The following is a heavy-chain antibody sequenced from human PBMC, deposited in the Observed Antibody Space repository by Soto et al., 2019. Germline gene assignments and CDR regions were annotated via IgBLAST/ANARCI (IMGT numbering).Heavy chain of an antibody. J-gene: IGHJ4*02. V-gene: IGHV3-30*04. Sequence: GGSLRLSCAASGFTFSSYAMHWVRQAPGKGLEWVAVISYDGSNKYYADSVKGRFTISRDNSKNTLYLQMNSLRAEDTAVDYCARDLGHHPAAGSDYWGQGTLVTVSS. D-gene: IGHD6-13*01. CDR3: ARDLGHHPAAGSDY. CDR2: ISYDGSNK. CDR1: GFTFSSYA.